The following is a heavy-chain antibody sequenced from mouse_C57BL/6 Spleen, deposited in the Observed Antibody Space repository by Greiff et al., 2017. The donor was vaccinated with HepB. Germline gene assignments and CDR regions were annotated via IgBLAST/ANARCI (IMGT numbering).Heavy chain of an antibody. CDR1: GYTFTSYW. V-gene: IGHV1-52*01. D-gene: IGHD1-1*01. CDR3: ARGPYGSSPAWFAY. Sequence: QVQLQHPGAELVRPGSSVKLSCKASGYTFTSYWMHWVKQRPIQGLEWIGNIDPSDSETHYNQKFKDKATLTVDKSSSTAYMQLSSLTSEDSAVYYCARGPYGSSPAWFAYWGQGTLVTVSA. J-gene: IGHJ3*01. CDR2: IDPSDSET.